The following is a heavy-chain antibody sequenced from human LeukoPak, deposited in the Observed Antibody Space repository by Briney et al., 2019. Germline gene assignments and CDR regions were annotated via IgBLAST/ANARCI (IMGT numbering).Heavy chain of an antibody. CDR3: ARGEYYYLDV. V-gene: IGHV4-59*01. J-gene: IGHJ6*03. CDR1: GGSISRYY. Sequence: SETLSLTCTVSGGSISRYYWSWIRQPPGKGLEWIGYIYYSGSTNYNPSLKSRVTISVDTSKNQFSLKLSSVTAADTAVYYCARGEYYYLDVWGKGTTVTISS. CDR2: IYYSGST.